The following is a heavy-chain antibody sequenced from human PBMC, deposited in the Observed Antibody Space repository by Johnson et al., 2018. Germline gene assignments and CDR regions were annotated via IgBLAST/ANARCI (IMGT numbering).Heavy chain of an antibody. J-gene: IGHJ6*03. V-gene: IGHV3-30*18. D-gene: IGHD1/OR15-1a*01. Sequence: QVQLVQSGGGVVQPGRSLRLSCAASGFTFSSYGMHWVRQAPGKGLEWVAVISYDGSNKYYADSVKGRFTISRDNSKNTLYLQMNSLRAEDTAVYYCAKDRTKYYYYMDVGGKGTTVTVSS. CDR3: AKDRTKYYYYMDV. CDR2: ISYDGSNK. CDR1: GFTFSSYG.